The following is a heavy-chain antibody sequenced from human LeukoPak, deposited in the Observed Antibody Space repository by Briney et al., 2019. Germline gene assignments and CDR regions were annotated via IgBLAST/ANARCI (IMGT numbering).Heavy chain of an antibody. CDR3: ATRSSSWSSEQYDY. Sequence: PSQTLSLTFTVSGGSISSGGYYWSWIRQPPGKGLEWIGYIYHSGSTYYNPSLKSRVTISVDRSKNQFSLKLSSVTAADTAVYYCATRSSSWSSEQYDYWGQGTLVTVSS. CDR2: IYHSGST. J-gene: IGHJ4*02. V-gene: IGHV4-30-2*02. D-gene: IGHD6-13*01. CDR1: GGSISSGGYY.